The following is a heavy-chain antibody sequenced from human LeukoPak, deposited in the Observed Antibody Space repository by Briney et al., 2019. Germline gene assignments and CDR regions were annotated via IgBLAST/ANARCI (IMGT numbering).Heavy chain of an antibody. D-gene: IGHD3-22*01. CDR1: GYDFPSYY. CDR2: IFPGDSDT. Sequence: GESLKISCVTSGYDFPSYYIAWVRQMPGKGPEWMGVIFPGDSDTRYNPAFKGQVTMSVDTSVDTAYLQWSSLKASDAAMYFCAKCRDYYDSSGFYTYDVWGRGTRVIV. CDR3: AKCRDYYDSSGFYTYDV. V-gene: IGHV5-51*01. J-gene: IGHJ3*01.